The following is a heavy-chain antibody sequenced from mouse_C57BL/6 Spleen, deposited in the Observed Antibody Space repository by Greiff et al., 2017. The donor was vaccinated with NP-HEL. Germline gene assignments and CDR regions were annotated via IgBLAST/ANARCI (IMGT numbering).Heavy chain of an antibody. CDR1: GYTFTDYY. V-gene: IGHV1-26*01. CDR3: ARSGYSYAMDY. J-gene: IGHJ4*01. Sequence: EVQLQQSGPELVKPGASVKISCEASGYTFTDYYMNWVKQSHGKSLEWIGDINPNNGGTSYNQKFKGKATLTVDKSSSTAYMELRSLTSEDSAVYYCARSGYSYAMDYWGQGTSVTVSS. D-gene: IGHD2-3*01. CDR2: INPNNGGT.